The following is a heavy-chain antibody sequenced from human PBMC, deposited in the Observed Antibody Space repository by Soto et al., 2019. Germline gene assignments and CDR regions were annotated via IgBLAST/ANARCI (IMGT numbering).Heavy chain of an antibody. CDR2: INPSGGST. J-gene: IGHJ6*02. Sequence: GASVKVSCKASGYTFTSYYMHWVRQAPGQGLEWMGIINPSGGSTSYAQKFQGRVTMTRDTSTSTVYMELSSLRSEDTAVYYCARGNRGALYYYYGMDVWGQGTTVTVSS. CDR3: ARGNRGALYYYYGMDV. V-gene: IGHV1-46*01. D-gene: IGHD1-26*01. CDR1: GYTFTSYY.